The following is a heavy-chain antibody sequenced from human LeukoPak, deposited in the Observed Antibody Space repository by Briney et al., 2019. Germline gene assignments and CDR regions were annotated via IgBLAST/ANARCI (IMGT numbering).Heavy chain of an antibody. D-gene: IGHD6-19*01. CDR2: INHSGST. Sequence: SETLSLTCAVYGGSFSGYYWSWTRQPPGKGLEWIGEINHSGSTNYNPSLKSRVTISVDTSKNQFSLKLTSVTAADTAVYYCARGRDSSGWYDDYWGQGTLVTVSS. CDR1: GGSFSGYY. CDR3: ARGRDSSGWYDDY. V-gene: IGHV4-34*01. J-gene: IGHJ4*02.